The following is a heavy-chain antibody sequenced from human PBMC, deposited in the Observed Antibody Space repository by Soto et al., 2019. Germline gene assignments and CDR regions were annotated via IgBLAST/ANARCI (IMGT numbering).Heavy chain of an antibody. J-gene: IGHJ4*02. CDR1: GFTFSNYV. D-gene: IGHD2-2*01. CDR3: ASRYCSSTSCGPGLFDS. CDR2: IGNSSGNT. Sequence: EVQLLESGGGLVLPGGSLRLSCAASGFTFSNYVMSWVRQAPGKGLEWVSAIGNSSGNTYYADSVKGRFTISRDNSKNTLYLQMNSLRVEDTALYYCASRYCSSTSCGPGLFDSWGQGTLVTVSS. V-gene: IGHV3-23*01.